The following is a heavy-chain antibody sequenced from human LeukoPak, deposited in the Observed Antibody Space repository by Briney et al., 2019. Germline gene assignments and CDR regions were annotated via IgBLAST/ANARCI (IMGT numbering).Heavy chain of an antibody. CDR1: GFTFSSFA. V-gene: IGHV3-23*01. J-gene: IGHJ4*02. CDR2: ISASGGST. D-gene: IGHD1-26*01. CDR3: AKASGTTLTYGDY. Sequence: GGSLRLSCAASGFTFSSFAMNWVRQAPRKGLEWVSSISASGGSTYYADSVKGRFTISRDNSGNTLYLQMNSLRAEDTALDYCAKASGTTLTYGDYWGQGTLVTVSS.